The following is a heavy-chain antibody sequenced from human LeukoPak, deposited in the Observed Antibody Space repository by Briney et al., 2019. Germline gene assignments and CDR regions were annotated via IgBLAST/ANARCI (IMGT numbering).Heavy chain of an antibody. Sequence: GRSLRLSCAASGFTFSNYAMHWVRQAPGKGLEWVASINHNGNVNYYVDSVKGRFTISRGNAKNSLYLQMSNLRAEDTAVYFCARGGGLDVWGQGATVTVSS. CDR1: GFTFSNYA. J-gene: IGHJ6*02. CDR2: INHNGNVN. CDR3: ARGGGLDV. V-gene: IGHV3-7*03. D-gene: IGHD3-16*01.